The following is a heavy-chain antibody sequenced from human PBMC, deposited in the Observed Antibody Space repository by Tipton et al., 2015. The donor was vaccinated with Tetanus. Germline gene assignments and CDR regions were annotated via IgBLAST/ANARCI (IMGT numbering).Heavy chain of an antibody. V-gene: IGHV4-61*01. J-gene: IGHJ4*02. CDR1: GGSVSSGSYY. CDR3: ARVNSDIVVVPAAIGFDY. D-gene: IGHD2-2*02. Sequence: TLSLTCTVSGGSVSSGSYYWSWIRQPPGKGLEWIGYIYYSGSTNYNPSLKSRVTISVDTSKNHFSLKLSSVTAADTAVYYCARVNSDIVVVPAAIGFDYWGQRTLVTVSS. CDR2: IYYSGST.